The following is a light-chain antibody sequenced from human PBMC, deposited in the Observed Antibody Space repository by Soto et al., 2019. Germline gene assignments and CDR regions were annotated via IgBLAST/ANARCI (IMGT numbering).Light chain of an antibody. Sequence: DIVMTQSPLSLRVTPGEPASISCRSSESLLHTNGNNYLDWYLQKPGQSPQLLIYFGSTRASGVPDRFSGSGSDTEFTLTLSRVEAEDVGVYYCMQAVQTRWMFGQGTKVEI. J-gene: IGKJ1*01. V-gene: IGKV2-28*01. CDR1: ESLLHTNGNNY. CDR2: FGS. CDR3: MQAVQTRWM.